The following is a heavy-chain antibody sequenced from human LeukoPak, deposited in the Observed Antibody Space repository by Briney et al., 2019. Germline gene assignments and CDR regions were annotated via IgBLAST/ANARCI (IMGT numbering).Heavy chain of an antibody. CDR2: IYYSGST. D-gene: IGHD6-19*01. Sequence: PAETLSLTCTVSGGSISSYYWSWIRQPPGKGLEWVGYIYYSGSTNYNPSLKSRVTISVDTSKNQFSLKLSSVTAADTAVSYRATHGSVACTLWFDPWGQGTLVTVSS. CDR3: ATHGSVACTLWFDP. CDR1: GGSISSYY. V-gene: IGHV4-59*08. J-gene: IGHJ5*02.